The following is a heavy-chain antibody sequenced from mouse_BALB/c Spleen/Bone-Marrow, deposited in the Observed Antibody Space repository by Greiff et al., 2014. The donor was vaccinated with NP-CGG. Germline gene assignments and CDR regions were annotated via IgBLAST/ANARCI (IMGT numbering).Heavy chain of an antibody. V-gene: IGHV14-3*02. Sequence: EVKVVESGAELVKPGASVKLSCTASGFNIKDTYMYWVKQRPEQGLEWIGRIDPANGNTKYDPKFQDKATITADTSSNTAYLQLSSLTSEDTAVYCCARYYYGSSLFAYWGQGTLVTVSA. CDR2: IDPANGNT. CDR1: GFNIKDTY. J-gene: IGHJ3*01. CDR3: ARYYYGSSLFAY. D-gene: IGHD1-1*01.